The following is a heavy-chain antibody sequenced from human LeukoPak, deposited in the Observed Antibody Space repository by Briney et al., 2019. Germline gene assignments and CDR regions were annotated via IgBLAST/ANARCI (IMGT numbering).Heavy chain of an antibody. V-gene: IGHV3-13*01. CDR2: IGIRGDT. J-gene: IGHJ4*02. D-gene: IGHD6-19*01. CDR1: GFTFIDYD. CDR3: ARGGIQVSGIDEFDY. Sequence: GGSLRLSCAASGFTFIDYDMHWVRQVTGKGLEWVSAIGIRGDTHYSGSVKGRFTISRENAESSLYLQMNSLRAEDTAVYYCARGGIQVSGIDEFDYWGQGTLVTVSS.